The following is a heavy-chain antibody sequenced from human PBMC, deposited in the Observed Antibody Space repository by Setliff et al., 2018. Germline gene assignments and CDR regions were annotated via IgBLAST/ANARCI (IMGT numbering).Heavy chain of an antibody. J-gene: IGHJ4*02. Sequence: SETLSLTCAVYGGSFSGYYCSWIRQPPGKGLEWSGEINHSGSTNYNPSLKSGVTISLDTSKNQFSLKLSSVTAADTAVYYCSSYLVSWGQGALVTVSS. V-gene: IGHV4-34*01. D-gene: IGHD2-21*01. CDR3: SSYLVS. CDR1: GGSFSGYY. CDR2: INHSGST.